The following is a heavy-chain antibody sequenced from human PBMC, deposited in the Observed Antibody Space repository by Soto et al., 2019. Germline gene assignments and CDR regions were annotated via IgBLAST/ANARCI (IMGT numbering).Heavy chain of an antibody. CDR2: IYPGDSET. J-gene: IGHJ5*01. Sequence: GESLKISCKGSGYNFTTFWIGWVRQIPGKGLEWMGIIYPGDSETKYSPDFEGQVTISADRCTNTAYLQWRSLRASDTAMYYCARLGFPGAIYYDSLGLGTRVTVS. V-gene: IGHV5-51*01. CDR3: ARLGFPGAIYYDS. CDR1: GYNFTTFW. D-gene: IGHD3-10*01.